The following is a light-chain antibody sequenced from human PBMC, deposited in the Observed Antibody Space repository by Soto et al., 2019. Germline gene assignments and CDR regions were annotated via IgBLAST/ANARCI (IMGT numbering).Light chain of an antibody. CDR2: SSS. CDR1: QTINNN. Sequence: DIEMTQSPSSLSASVGDRVTISCRTSQTINNNLNWYQQRPGKAPKLLIYSSSSLMSGVPPRFSGSGSETEFNLTISSLQPEDFATYFCQQTYITPITFGQGTRLDIK. CDR3: QQTYITPIT. J-gene: IGKJ5*01. V-gene: IGKV1-39*01.